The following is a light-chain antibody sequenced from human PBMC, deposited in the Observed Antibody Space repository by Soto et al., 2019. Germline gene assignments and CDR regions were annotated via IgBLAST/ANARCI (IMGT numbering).Light chain of an antibody. V-gene: IGLV2-14*01. J-gene: IGLJ2*01. CDR2: DVS. CDR1: SCDVGGYYY. CDR3: SSYTSSSTVV. Sequence: QSALTQPASVSGSPGQSITISCTGTSCDVGGYYYVYWYQQHPGKAPKLLIYDVSNRPSGVSYRFSGSKSGNTASLTISGLQAEDEADYYCSSYTSSSTVVFGGGTKVTVL.